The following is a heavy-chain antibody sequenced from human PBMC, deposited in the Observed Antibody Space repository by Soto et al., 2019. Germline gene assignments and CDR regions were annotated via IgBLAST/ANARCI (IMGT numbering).Heavy chain of an antibody. CDR1: GGTFSSYA. D-gene: IGHD6-13*01. Sequence: QVQLVQSGAEVKKPGSSVKVSCKASGGTFSSYAISWVRQAPGQGLEWMGGIIPIFGTANYAQKFQGRVTITADKSRSTAYMERSSLRSEDTAVYSGARVVAAAGKYYGMDVWGKGTTVTV. V-gene: IGHV1-69*06. CDR3: ARVVAAAGKYYGMDV. J-gene: IGHJ6*04. CDR2: IIPIFGTA.